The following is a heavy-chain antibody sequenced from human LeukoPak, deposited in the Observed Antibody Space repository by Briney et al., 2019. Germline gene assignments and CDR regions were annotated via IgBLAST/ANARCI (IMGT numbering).Heavy chain of an antibody. CDR3: AKGRIVGATHFDY. CDR2: ISYDGSNK. D-gene: IGHD1-26*01. V-gene: IGHV3-30*18. CDR1: GFTFSSYG. Sequence: GGSLRLSCAASGFTFSSYGMHWVRQAPGKGLEWVAVISYDGSNKYYADSVKGRFTISRDNSKNTLYLQMNSLRAEDTAVYYCAKGRIVGATHFDYWGQGTLVTVSS. J-gene: IGHJ4*02.